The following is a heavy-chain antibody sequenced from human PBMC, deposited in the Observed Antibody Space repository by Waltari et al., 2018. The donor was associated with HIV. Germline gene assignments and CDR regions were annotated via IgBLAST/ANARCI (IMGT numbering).Heavy chain of an antibody. V-gene: IGHV1-18*01. CDR3: ARGVSIVRGVMIRGHMDV. Sequence: AQLVQSGPEMRKPGDSVKVSCRPSGYTFSAYNSSWARQAPGQGLEWMGWISGYNGNTNYAQKFQGRVNMTTDTSTSTAHMELRSLRSDDTAVYYCARGVSIVRGVMIRGHMDVWGQGTTVTVSS. CDR2: ISGYNGNT. J-gene: IGHJ6*02. D-gene: IGHD3-10*01. CDR1: GYTFSAYN.